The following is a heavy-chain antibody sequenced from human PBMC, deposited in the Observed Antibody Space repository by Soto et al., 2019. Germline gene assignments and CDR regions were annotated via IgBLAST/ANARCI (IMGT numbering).Heavy chain of an antibody. Sequence: SETLSLTCTVSGGSISTFLWNWIRQPPGKGLEWIGSIYYSGSTNYNPSLNSRVTISVDTSKNQFSLKLSSVTAADTAVYYCARGVMITFGGVIVIFDAFDIWGQGTMVTVSS. CDR3: ARGVMITFGGVIVIFDAFDI. CDR2: IYYSGST. J-gene: IGHJ3*02. V-gene: IGHV4-59*08. D-gene: IGHD3-16*02. CDR1: GGSISTFL.